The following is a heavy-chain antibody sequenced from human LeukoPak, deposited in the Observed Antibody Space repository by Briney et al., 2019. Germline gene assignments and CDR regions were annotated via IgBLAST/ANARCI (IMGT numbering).Heavy chain of an antibody. Sequence: GGALRLSCATSGFTFSSYIMNWVRQAPGKGLEWVSAINSGGSTYYAASVKGRFTISRDNAKNKMYLQMNSLRAEDTAVYYCAKDPPDWGSSFDYWGQGTLVTVSS. V-gene: IGHV3-23*01. CDR3: AKDPPDWGSSFDY. CDR2: INSGGST. D-gene: IGHD7-27*01. CDR1: GFTFSSYI. J-gene: IGHJ4*02.